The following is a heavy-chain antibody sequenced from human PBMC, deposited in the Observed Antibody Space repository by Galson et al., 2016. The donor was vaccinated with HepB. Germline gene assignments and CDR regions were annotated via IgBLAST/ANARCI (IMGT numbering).Heavy chain of an antibody. Sequence: SLRLSCAASGFTFSDYYMSWIRQAPGKGLEWVSYISTSGYTIYYADSVKGRFTISTDNAKNSLYLQMNSLRAEDTAVYYCARGGWSGYSSTDYWGQGTLVTVSS. V-gene: IGHV3-11*01. J-gene: IGHJ4*02. D-gene: IGHD3-3*01. CDR3: ARGGWSGYSSTDY. CDR2: ISTSGYTI. CDR1: GFTFSDYY.